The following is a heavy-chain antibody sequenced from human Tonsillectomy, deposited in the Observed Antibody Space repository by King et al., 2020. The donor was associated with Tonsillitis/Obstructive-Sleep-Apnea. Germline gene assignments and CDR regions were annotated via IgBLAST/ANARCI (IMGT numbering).Heavy chain of an antibody. Sequence: LQLQESGPGLVKPSETLSLTCTVSGGSISSSNYSWGWTRQPPGKGLEWIGNIYSSWSTYYNASLKSRITISVDTSKNQFSLKLSSVTAADTAVYYCARFTPRYYYFDYWGQGTLVTVSS. CDR1: GGSISSSNYS. V-gene: IGHV4-39*01. D-gene: IGHD3-16*01. J-gene: IGHJ4*02. CDR3: ARFTPRYYYFDY. CDR2: IYSSWST.